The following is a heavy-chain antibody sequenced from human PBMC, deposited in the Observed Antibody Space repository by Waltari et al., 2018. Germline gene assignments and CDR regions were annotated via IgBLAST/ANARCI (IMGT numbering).Heavy chain of an antibody. J-gene: IGHJ6*03. D-gene: IGHD3-3*01. CDR3: ARVFGYYYYYMDV. CDR1: GGSLSGYH. CDR2: SHVRGRT. V-gene: IGHV4-34*02. Sequence: QVQLQQWGAGLLKPSETLSLPCDVSGGSLSGYHCTWIRQPPGKGLEWIGESHVRGRTTYNPSLESRVTVSIDTANNQFSLRVRSVTAADTAVYYCARVFGYYYYYMDVWGKGTTVTISS.